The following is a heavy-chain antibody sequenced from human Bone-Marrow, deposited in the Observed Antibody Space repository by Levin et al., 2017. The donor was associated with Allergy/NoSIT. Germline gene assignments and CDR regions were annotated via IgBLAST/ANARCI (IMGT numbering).Heavy chain of an antibody. CDR1: GFTLGNYW. V-gene: IGHV3-7*01. D-gene: IGHD4-23*01. Sequence: SCVASGFTLGNYWMTWVRQAPGKRLEWVASMRQDGGEIHYVDSVKGRFTISRDNAKNSLYLQMNDVRAEDTAIYYCARDPGGYDYWCQGTLVTASS. J-gene: IGHJ4*02. CDR3: ARDPGGYDY. CDR2: MRQDGGEI.